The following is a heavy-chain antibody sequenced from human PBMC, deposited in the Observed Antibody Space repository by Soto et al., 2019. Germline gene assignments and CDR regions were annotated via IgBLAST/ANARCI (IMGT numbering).Heavy chain of an antibody. CDR1: GFTFSSYG. CDR2: ISSSGGST. Sequence: LRLSCAASGFTFSSYGMSWVRQGPRKGLEWVSTISSSGGSTSYADSVKGRFTISRDNSKNTLYLQMNSLRAEDTAVYYCAKDAYYYGSGSYSHYYGMDVWGQGTTVTVSS. D-gene: IGHD3-10*01. V-gene: IGHV3-23*01. CDR3: AKDAYYYGSGSYSHYYGMDV. J-gene: IGHJ6*02.